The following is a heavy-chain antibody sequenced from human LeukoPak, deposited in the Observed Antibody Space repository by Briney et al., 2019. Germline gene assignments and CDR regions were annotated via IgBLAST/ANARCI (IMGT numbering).Heavy chain of an antibody. J-gene: IGHJ3*02. CDR1: GCTFSTYG. CDR2: MRYDGTNK. V-gene: IGHV3-30*02. CDR3: AKESGDHFEAFDI. D-gene: IGHD1-26*01. Sequence: PGGSLRLSCAASGCTFSTYGMHWVRQAPGKGLEWVAFMRYDGTNKYYADSVKGRFTIPRDNSKTTLYLQMNSLGAEDTAVYYCAKESGDHFEAFDIWGQGTMVTVSS.